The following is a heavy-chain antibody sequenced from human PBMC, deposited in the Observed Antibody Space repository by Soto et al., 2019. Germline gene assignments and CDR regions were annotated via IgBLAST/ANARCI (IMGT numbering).Heavy chain of an antibody. J-gene: IGHJ6*02. D-gene: IGHD1-1*01. CDR3: ATWTTTGTTGKAQYEYYYYYGMDV. CDR1: GFTFSSYA. CDR2: ISGSGGST. V-gene: IGHV3-23*01. Sequence: GGSLRLSCAASGFTFSSYAMSWVRQAPGKGLEWVSAISGSGGSTYYADSVKGRFTISRDNSKNTLYLQMNSLRAEDTAVYYCATWTTTGTTGKAQYEYYYYYGMDVWGQGTTVTVSS.